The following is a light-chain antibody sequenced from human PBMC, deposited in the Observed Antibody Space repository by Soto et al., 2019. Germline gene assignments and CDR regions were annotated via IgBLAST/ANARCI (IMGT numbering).Light chain of an antibody. V-gene: IGKV1-5*03. CDR3: QHYNSYSEA. J-gene: IGKJ1*01. Sequence: DIQMTQSPSTLSGSVGARVTITCRASQTISSWLAWYHQKPGKAPKLLIYKASTLKSGVPSRFSGSGSGTEFTITISSLQPDDFATYYCQHYNSYSEAVGQGTKVDIK. CDR2: KAS. CDR1: QTISSW.